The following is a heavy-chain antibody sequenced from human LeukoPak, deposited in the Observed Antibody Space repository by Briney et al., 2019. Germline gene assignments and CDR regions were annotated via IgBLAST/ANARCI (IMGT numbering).Heavy chain of an antibody. CDR1: GGSISSGGYY. J-gene: IGHJ3*01. CDR2: IYYSGST. V-gene: IGHV4-31*03. D-gene: IGHD4-17*01. Sequence: SETLSLTCTVSGGSISSGGYYWSWIRQHPGKGLEWIGYIYYSGSTYYNPSLKSRVTISVDTSKNQFSLKLSSVTAADTAVYYCARDLKGYGARSVAAFDVWGQGTMVIVSS. CDR3: ARDLKGYGARSVAAFDV.